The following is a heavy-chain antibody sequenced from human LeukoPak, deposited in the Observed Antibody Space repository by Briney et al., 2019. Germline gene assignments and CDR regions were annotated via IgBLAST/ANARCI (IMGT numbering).Heavy chain of an antibody. J-gene: IGHJ4*02. D-gene: IGHD6-19*01. CDR2: IGGTGGDI. CDR3: AKGIAVAGLWYFDS. CDR1: GFTFNSYA. Sequence: GGSLGLSCAASGFTFNSYAMNWVRQAPGKGLEWVSIIGGTGGDIFYADSVKGRFTISRDNFKNTLYLQMNSLRAEDTAMYYCAKGIAVAGLWYFDSWGQGTLVTVSS. V-gene: IGHV3-23*01.